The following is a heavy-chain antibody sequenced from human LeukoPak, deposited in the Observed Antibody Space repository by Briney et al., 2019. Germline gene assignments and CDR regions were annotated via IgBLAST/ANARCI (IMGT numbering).Heavy chain of an antibody. V-gene: IGHV4-34*01. CDR2: INHSGST. CDR3: ARLGSGSYRY. CDR1: GGSISSYY. Sequence: SETLSLTCTVSGGSISSYYWSWIRQPPGKGLEWIGEINHSGSTNYNPSLKSRVTISVDTSKNQFSLKLSSVTAADTAVYYCARLGSGSYRYWGQGTLVTVSS. J-gene: IGHJ4*02. D-gene: IGHD3-10*02.